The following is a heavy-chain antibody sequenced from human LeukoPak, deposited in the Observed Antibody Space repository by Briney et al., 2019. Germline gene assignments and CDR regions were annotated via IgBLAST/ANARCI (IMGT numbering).Heavy chain of an antibody. J-gene: IGHJ4*02. V-gene: IGHV3-23*01. CDR1: GFTFSSYA. CDR3: AKDPLVRGVAYDY. CDR2: INGSGDST. D-gene: IGHD3-10*01. Sequence: GGSLRLSCAASGFTFSSYAMSWVRQAPGKGLEWVSAINGSGDSTSYADSVKGRFTISRDNSKNTLYLQMNSLRAEDTAVYYCAKDPLVRGVAYDYWGQGTLVAV.